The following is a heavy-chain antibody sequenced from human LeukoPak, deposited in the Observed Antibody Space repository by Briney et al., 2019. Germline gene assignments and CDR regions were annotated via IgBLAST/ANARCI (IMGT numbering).Heavy chain of an antibody. CDR1: GGSISSYY. CDR2: IYYSGST. CDR3: ARGGVPSYDFWSAASWFDP. J-gene: IGHJ5*02. D-gene: IGHD3-3*01. Sequence: PSETLSLTCTVSGGSISSYYWSWVRQPPGKGLEWIGYIYYSGSTNYNPSLKSRVTISVDTSKNQFSLKLSSVTAADMAVYYCARGGVPSYDFWSAASWFDPWGQGTLVTVSS. V-gene: IGHV4-59*01.